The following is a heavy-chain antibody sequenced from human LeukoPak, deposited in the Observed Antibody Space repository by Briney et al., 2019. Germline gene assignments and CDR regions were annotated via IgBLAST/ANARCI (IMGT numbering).Heavy chain of an antibody. V-gene: IGHV4-59*01. CDR3: ARDVSSSGSYFDY. CDR1: GGSINDYN. J-gene: IGHJ4*02. D-gene: IGHD6-19*01. CDR2: IYYSGTT. Sequence: SETLSLTCTVSGGSINDYNWSWIRRPPGKGLEWIGYIYYSGTTNYNPPLKSRVTISLDTSKNQFSLKLSSVTAADTAVYYCARDVSSSGSYFDYWGQGTLVTVSS.